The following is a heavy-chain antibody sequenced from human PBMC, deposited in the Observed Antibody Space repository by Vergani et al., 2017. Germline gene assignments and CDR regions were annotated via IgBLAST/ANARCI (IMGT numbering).Heavy chain of an antibody. CDR3: ARDSLYQDSSGYLFDY. Sequence: QVQLVQSGAEVKKPGASVKVSCKASGYTFTSYYMHWVRQAPGQGLEWMGIINPSGGSTSYAQKFQGRVTMTRDTSTSTVYMELSSLRSEETAVYYCARDSLYQDSSGYLFDYWGQGTLVTVSS. V-gene: IGHV1-46*01. CDR2: INPSGGST. J-gene: IGHJ4*02. CDR1: GYTFTSYY. D-gene: IGHD3-22*01.